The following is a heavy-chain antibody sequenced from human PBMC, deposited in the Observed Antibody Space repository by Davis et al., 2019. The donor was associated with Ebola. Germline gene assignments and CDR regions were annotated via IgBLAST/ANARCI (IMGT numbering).Heavy chain of an antibody. V-gene: IGHV1-2*04. CDR3: ARCITMIVVESWFDP. D-gene: IGHD3-22*01. CDR1: GYTLTGYY. J-gene: IGHJ5*02. Sequence: ASVNVSCKASGYTLTGYYMHWVRQAPGQGLEWMGWINPNSGGTNYAQKFQGWVTMTRDTSISTAYMELSRLRSDDTAVYYCARCITMIVVESWFDPWGQGTLVTVSS. CDR2: INPNSGGT.